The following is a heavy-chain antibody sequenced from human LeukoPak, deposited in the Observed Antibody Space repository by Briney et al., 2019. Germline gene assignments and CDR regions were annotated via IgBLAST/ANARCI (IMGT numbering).Heavy chain of an antibody. D-gene: IGHD5-24*01. CDR1: GDSVSSNSAA. Sequence: SQTLSLTCAISGDSVSSNSAAWNWIRQSPSRGLEWLGRTYYRSKWYHDYAVSVKSRVTINPDTSKNQFSLQLNSVTPEDTAVYYCERNKIEMAKIRTSYYVMDVGAKGPTAPVSS. CDR2: TYYRSKWYH. CDR3: ERNKIEMAKIRTSYYVMDV. J-gene: IGHJ6*04. V-gene: IGHV6-1*01.